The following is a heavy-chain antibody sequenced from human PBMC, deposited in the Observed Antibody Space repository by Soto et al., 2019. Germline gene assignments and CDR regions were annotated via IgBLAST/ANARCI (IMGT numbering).Heavy chain of an antibody. Sequence: QVQLVQSGAEVKKPGASVKVSCKASGYTFTSYDINWVRQATGQGLEWMGWMNPNSGNTGYAQKFQGRVTMTRNTSMSTAYMELSSLRSEDTAVYYCARARGTARPWGRWFDPWGQGTLVTVSS. CDR2: MNPNSGNT. CDR1: GYTFTSYD. J-gene: IGHJ5*02. D-gene: IGHD3-16*01. CDR3: ARARGTARPWGRWFDP. V-gene: IGHV1-8*01.